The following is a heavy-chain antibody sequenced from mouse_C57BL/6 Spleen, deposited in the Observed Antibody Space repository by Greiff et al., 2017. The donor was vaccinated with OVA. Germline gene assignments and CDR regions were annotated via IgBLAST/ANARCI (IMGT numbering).Heavy chain of an antibody. Sequence: VQLQQSGPELVKPGASVKISCKASGYTFTDYYMNWVKQSHGKSLEWIGDINPNNGGTSYNQKFKGKATLTVDKSSSTAYMELRSLTSEDSAVYYCARGYGYGYFDVWGTGTTVTVSS. D-gene: IGHD2-10*02. CDR2: INPNNGGT. J-gene: IGHJ1*03. CDR1: GYTFTDYY. CDR3: ARGYGYGYFDV. V-gene: IGHV1-26*01.